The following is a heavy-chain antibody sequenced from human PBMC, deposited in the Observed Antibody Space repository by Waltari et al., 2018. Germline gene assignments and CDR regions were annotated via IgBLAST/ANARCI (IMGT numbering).Heavy chain of an antibody. CDR1: GGSISSRSYY. J-gene: IGHJ3*01. CDR2: IYTSGST. Sequence: QVQLQESGPGLVTPSQPLSLTCSVSGGSISSRSYYWNWIRRPANKGLEWIGLIYTSGSTDYNPSLKSRVTISVATSKNQFSLNMSSVTAADTAVYFCAREGHGYSTGWYNAFDVWGQGTILTVSS. D-gene: IGHD6-19*01. V-gene: IGHV4-61*02. CDR3: AREGHGYSTGWYNAFDV.